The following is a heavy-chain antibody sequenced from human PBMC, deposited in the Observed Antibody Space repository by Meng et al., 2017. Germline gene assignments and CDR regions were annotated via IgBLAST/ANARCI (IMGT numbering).Heavy chain of an antibody. CDR2: ISGSGAGI. CDR1: GFTSSSYA. J-gene: IGHJ4*02. CDR3: VRNSGDGYSYDS. V-gene: IGHV3-23*01. D-gene: IGHD5-24*01. Sequence: GSSLKISCAASGFTSSSYAMTWVRQTEVKRLEWVSAISGSGAGIYYADSVKGRFTVSRDNSKNTMYLQMNTLRAEHTAVYYCVRNSGDGYSYDSWGQGILVTVSS.